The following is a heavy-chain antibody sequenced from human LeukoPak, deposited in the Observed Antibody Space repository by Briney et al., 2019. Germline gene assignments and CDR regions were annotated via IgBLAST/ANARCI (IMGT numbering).Heavy chain of an antibody. J-gene: IGHJ4*02. Sequence: GGSLRLSCAASGFTFSSYWMSWVRQAPGKGLEWVANIKQDGSEKYCVDSVKGRFTISRDNAKDSLYLQMNSLRAEDTAVYYCARGVSLYYDFWSGYRYYFDYWGQGTLVTVSS. CDR2: IKQDGSEK. CDR1: GFTFSSYW. V-gene: IGHV3-7*01. CDR3: ARGVSLYYDFWSGYRYYFDY. D-gene: IGHD3-3*01.